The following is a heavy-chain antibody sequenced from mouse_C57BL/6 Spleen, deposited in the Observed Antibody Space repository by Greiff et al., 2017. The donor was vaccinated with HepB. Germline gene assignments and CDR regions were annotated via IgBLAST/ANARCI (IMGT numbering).Heavy chain of an antibody. V-gene: IGHV2-5*01. Sequence: VKLMESGPGLVQPSQSLSITCTVSGFSLTSYGVHWVRQSPGKGLEWLGVIWRGGSTDYNAAFMSRLSITKDNSKSQVFFKMNSLQADDTAIYYCAKNSLLGLRRGFDYWGQGTTLTVSS. CDR3: AKNSLLGLRRGFDY. J-gene: IGHJ2*01. D-gene: IGHD4-1*01. CDR2: IWRGGST. CDR1: GFSLTSYG.